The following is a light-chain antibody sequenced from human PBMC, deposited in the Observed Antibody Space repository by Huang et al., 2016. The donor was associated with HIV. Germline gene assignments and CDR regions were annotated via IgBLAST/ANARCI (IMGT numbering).Light chain of an antibody. Sequence: EIVLTQSPATLSLSPGETATLSCRAGHTVSTYLAWYQQKPGQAPRLLIYEASSRATGTPARFSGSGSGTDFTRTIRSLEREDFAVYYCQQRNNWPPVITFGQGTRLEIK. J-gene: IGKJ5*01. CDR3: QQRNNWPPVIT. CDR1: HTVSTY. V-gene: IGKV3-11*01. CDR2: EAS.